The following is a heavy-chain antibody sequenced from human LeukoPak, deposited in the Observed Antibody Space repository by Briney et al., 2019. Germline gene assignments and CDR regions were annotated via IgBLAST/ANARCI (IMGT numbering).Heavy chain of an antibody. D-gene: IGHD5-18*01. CDR1: GFRLSILW. V-gene: IGHV3-7*03. CDR2: IKQDGSEK. Sequence: GGSLTPSWAAYGFRLSILWMKWVRQPPGRGREWVANIKQDGSEKYYVDSVKGRFTISRDNAKNSLYLQMNSLRAEDTAVYYCASGGYSFFYWGQGTLVTVSS. CDR3: ASGGYSFFY. J-gene: IGHJ4*02.